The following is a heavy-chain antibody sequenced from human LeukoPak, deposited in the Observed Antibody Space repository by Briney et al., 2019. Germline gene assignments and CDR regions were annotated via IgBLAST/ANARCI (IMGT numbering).Heavy chain of an antibody. D-gene: IGHD1-1*01. J-gene: IGHJ4*02. CDR3: ARDRPYNWNDAFDY. CDR1: GFTFSSYG. Sequence: GGSLRLSCAASGFTFSSYGMHWVRQAPGKGPEWVAVIWYDGSNKYYADSVKGRFTISRDNSKNTLYLQMNSLRAEDTAVYYCARDRPYNWNDAFDYWGQGTLVTVSS. CDR2: IWYDGSNK. V-gene: IGHV3-33*01.